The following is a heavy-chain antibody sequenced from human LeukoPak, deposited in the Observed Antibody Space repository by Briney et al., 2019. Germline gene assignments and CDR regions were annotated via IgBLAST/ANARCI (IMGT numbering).Heavy chain of an antibody. CDR2: IYFTGNYI. CDR1: GFTFSRYS. J-gene: IGHJ4*02. CDR3: SRGLYSSTLGY. V-gene: IGHV3-21*01. D-gene: IGHD6-13*01. Sequence: GGSLRLSCVTSGFTFSRYSMRWVRRAPGKGLEWVSSIYFTGNYISYADSVKGRFTISRDNAKNTLYLQMNSLRAEDTAVYYCSRGLYSSTLGYWGQGTLVTVSS.